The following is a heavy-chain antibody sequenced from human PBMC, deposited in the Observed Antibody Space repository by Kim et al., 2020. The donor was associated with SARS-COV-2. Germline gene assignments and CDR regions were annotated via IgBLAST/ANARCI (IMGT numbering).Heavy chain of an antibody. Sequence: NTKYSQKFQGRVTITRDTSASTAYMELSSLRSEDTAVYYCARDRSGPFDYWGQGTLVTVSS. V-gene: IGHV1-3*01. CDR2: NT. CDR3: ARDRSGPFDY. D-gene: IGHD6-19*01. J-gene: IGHJ4*02.